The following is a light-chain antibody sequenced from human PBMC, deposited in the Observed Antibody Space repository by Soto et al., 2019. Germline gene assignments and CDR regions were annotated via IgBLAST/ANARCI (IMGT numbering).Light chain of an antibody. CDR2: EGS. CDR1: SSDVGSYNL. J-gene: IGLJ2*01. V-gene: IGLV2-23*01. Sequence: QSALTQPASVSESPGQSITISCTGTSSDVGSYNLVSWYQQHPGKAPKLMIYEGSKRPSGVSNRFSGSKSGNTASLTISGLQAEDEADYYCCSYAGRDVAFGGGTKLTVL. CDR3: CSYAGRDVA.